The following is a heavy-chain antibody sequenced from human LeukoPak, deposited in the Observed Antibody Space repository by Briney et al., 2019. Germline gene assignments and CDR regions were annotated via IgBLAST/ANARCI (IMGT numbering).Heavy chain of an antibody. D-gene: IGHD5-24*01. J-gene: IGHJ4*02. V-gene: IGHV1-46*01. CDR1: GYTFTSYY. CDR3: ARGRDGYNFGGVYFDS. CDR2: INPSGGST. Sequence: VASVKVSCKASGYTFTSYYMHWVRQAPGQGLEWMGIINPSGGSTRYAQKFQGRVTMTRDMSTSTVYMELSSLTSEDPAVYYCARGRDGYNFGGVYFDSWGQGSLVTVSS.